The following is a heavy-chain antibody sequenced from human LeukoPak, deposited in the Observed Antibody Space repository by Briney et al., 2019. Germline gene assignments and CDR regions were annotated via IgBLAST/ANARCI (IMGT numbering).Heavy chain of an antibody. CDR3: ARSGLEMATISPFDY. Sequence: SVKVSCKASGGTFSSYAISWVRQAPGQGLEWMGGIIPIFGTANYAQKFQGRVTITAGESTSTAYMELSSLRSEDTAVYYCARSGLEMATISPFDYWGQRTLVTVSS. CDR1: GGTFSSYA. D-gene: IGHD5-24*01. CDR2: IIPIFGTA. V-gene: IGHV1-69*13. J-gene: IGHJ4*02.